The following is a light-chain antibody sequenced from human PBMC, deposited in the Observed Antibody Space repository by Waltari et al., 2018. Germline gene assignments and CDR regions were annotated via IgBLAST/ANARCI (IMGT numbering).Light chain of an antibody. J-gene: IGKJ4*01. CDR3: QQRNSWPLT. CDR1: QTVNTY. Sequence: ETVLTQSPVPLSLSPGERATLSCRASQTVNTYLAWYQQKPGQAPRLLIYDTSNRATGIPARFRGSGSGTDFTLTISSLEPEDFAVYYCQQRNSWPLTFGGGTKVEIK. CDR2: DTS. V-gene: IGKV3-11*01.